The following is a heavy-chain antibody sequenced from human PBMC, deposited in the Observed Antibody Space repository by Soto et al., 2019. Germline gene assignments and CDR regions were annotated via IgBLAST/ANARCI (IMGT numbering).Heavy chain of an antibody. CDR3: ARSFFDNVDY. V-gene: IGHV5-51*01. CDR2: IDPSDSDI. D-gene: IGHD3-3*01. Sequence: EVQLVQSGPEEKKPGESLKISCKGSGYRFASYRIAWVRQMPGKGLEWMGIIDPSDSDIRYSPSFQGQVTISADKSISTAYLQWSSLKASDTAIYYCARSFFDNVDYWGHGTLVTVSS. J-gene: IGHJ4*01. CDR1: GYRFASYR.